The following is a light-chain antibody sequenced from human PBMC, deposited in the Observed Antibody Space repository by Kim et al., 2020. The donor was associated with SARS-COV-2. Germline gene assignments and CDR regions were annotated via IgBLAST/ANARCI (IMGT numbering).Light chain of an antibody. Sequence: GQSVTISCTGTNSDVGNFNRVSWYQQPPGTAPKLLLYEVDNRPSGVPGGFSGSKAGNTASLTISGLQAEDEGDYYCSSYTTDKIYVFGTGTRVTVL. CDR2: EVD. J-gene: IGLJ1*01. CDR3: SSYTTDKIYV. V-gene: IGLV2-18*02. CDR1: NSDVGNFNR.